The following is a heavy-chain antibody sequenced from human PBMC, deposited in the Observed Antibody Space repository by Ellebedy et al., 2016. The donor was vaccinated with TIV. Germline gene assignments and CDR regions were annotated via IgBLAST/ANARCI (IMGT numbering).Heavy chain of an antibody. J-gene: IGHJ4*02. CDR3: ARTFYYDSSGYPLFDY. CDR1: GGSIRSSNYY. CDR2: SYYTGST. D-gene: IGHD3-22*01. Sequence: MPSETLSLTCTVSGGSIRSSNYYWSWIRQPPGQGLEWIGYSYYTGSTKYKPSLKSRVTISVETSKNQFSLKLSSVTAANTAVYYCARTFYYDSSGYPLFDYWGQGTLVTVSS. V-gene: IGHV4-61*05.